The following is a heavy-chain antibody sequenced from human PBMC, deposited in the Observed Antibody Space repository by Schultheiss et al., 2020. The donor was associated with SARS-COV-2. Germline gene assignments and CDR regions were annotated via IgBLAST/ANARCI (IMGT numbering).Heavy chain of an antibody. CDR2: TYYRSKWYN. V-gene: IGHV6-1*01. D-gene: IGHD3-10*01. CDR1: GDSVSSNSAA. Sequence: SQTLSLTCAISGDSVSSNSAAWNWIRQSPSRGLEWLGRTYYRSKWYNDYAVSVKSRITINPDTSKNQFSLQLNSVTPEDTAVYYCARLITMVRGELSGYYCMDVWGKGTTVTVSS. CDR3: ARLITMVRGELSGYYCMDV. J-gene: IGHJ6*03.